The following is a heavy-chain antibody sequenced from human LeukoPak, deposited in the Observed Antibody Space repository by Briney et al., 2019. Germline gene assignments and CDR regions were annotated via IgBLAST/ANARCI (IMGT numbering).Heavy chain of an antibody. CDR1: GGSISSYY. D-gene: IGHD4-17*01. CDR3: ATYDYGKYYFDY. J-gene: IGHJ4*02. V-gene: IGHV4-59*01. CDR2: IYYSGST. Sequence: PAETLSLTCTVSGGSISSYYWSWIRQPPGKGLEWIGYIYYSGSTNYNPSLKGRVTISVDTSKNQFSLKLSSVTAADTAVYYCATYDYGKYYFDYWGQGTLVTVSS.